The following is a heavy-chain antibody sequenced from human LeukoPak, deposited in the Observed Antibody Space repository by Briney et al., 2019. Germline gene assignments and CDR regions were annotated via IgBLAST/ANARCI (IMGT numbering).Heavy chain of an antibody. CDR1: GVSIGSGGY. D-gene: IGHD2-15*01. CDR2: IFYIGSA. J-gene: IGHJ4*02. CDR3: ARHGSYSLAF. Sequence: SETLSLTCAVSGVSIGSGGYWSWVRQPPGKGLEWIGHIFYIGSAHYNPSFESRVIMSIDNSRNQLSLRFNSVTAADTAVYYFARHGSYSLAFWGQGALVTVSS. V-gene: IGHV4-4*02.